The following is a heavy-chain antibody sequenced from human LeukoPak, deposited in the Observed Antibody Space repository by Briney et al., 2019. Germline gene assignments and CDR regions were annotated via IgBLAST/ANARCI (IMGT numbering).Heavy chain of an antibody. V-gene: IGHV3-48*01. CDR1: GCTFNTYS. J-gene: IGHJ4*02. CDR3: ARRVGATYYFDY. CDR2: ISSGSNTI. D-gene: IGHD1-26*01. Sequence: GGSLRLSCAASGCTFNTYSMNWVRQAPGKGLEWISYISSGSNTIYYADSVKGRFTISRDNAKNSLYLQMNSLSAEDTAVYYCARRVGATYYFDYWGQGTLVTVSS.